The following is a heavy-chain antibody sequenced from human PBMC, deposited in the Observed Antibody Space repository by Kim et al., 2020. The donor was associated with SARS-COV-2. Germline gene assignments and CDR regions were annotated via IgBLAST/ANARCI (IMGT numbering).Heavy chain of an antibody. V-gene: IGHV3-23*01. CDR3: AKEQQQLVDFNYYGMDV. CDR1: GLTFSSYA. Sequence: GGSLRLSCAASGLTFSSYAMSWVRQAPGKGLEWVSAISGSGGSTYYADSVKGRCTISRDNSKNTLYLQMNSLRAEDTAVYYCAKEQQQLVDFNYYGMDVWRRRTTDTVPS. D-gene: IGHD6-13*01. CDR2: ISGSGGST. J-gene: IGHJ6*02.